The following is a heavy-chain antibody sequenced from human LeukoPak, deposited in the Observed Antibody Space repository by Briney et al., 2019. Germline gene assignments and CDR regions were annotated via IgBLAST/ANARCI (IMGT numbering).Heavy chain of an antibody. CDR1: GFTSSNYA. CDR2: ISGNGGTT. V-gene: IGHV3-23*01. CDR3: ASLTYYFDSSGYYPGYFQH. J-gene: IGHJ1*01. D-gene: IGHD3-22*01. Sequence: GGSLRLSCVDSGFTSSNYAMSWVRQAPGGGLEWVAAISGNGGTTYYADSVKGRFTISRDNAKNSLYLQMNSLRAEDTAVYYCASLTYYFDSSGYYPGYFQHWGQGTLVTVSS.